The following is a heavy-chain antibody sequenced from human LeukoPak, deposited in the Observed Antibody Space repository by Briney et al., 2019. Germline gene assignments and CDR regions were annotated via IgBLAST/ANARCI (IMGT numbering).Heavy chain of an antibody. CDR3: ARARGGRRIQLWLQRVGPFDP. Sequence: SETLSLTCAVYGGSFSGYYWSWIRQPPGKGLEWIGEINHSGSTNYNPSLKSRVTISVDTSKNQFSLKLSSVTAADTAVYYCARARGGRRIQLWLQRVGPFDPWGQGTLVTVSS. CDR2: INHSGST. J-gene: IGHJ5*02. CDR1: GGSFSGYY. D-gene: IGHD5-18*01. V-gene: IGHV4-34*01.